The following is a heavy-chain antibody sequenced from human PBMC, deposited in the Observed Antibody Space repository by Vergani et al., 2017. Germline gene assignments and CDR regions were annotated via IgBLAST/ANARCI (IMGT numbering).Heavy chain of an antibody. J-gene: IGHJ6*03. CDR2: IDHTGRP. D-gene: IGHD4-11*01. CDR1: GGSFTSYH. Sequence: QVQLQQWGGGLLKPSETLSLTCVVNGGSFTSYHWTWIRQSPGEELEWVGDIDHTGRPDYNPSLKSRLTISVDKSRNQFSLTLNSLTATDTAIYFCARVNTETNGHLYYYYYMDVWGQGTAVTVS. CDR3: ARVNTETNGHLYYYYYMDV. V-gene: IGHV4-34*01.